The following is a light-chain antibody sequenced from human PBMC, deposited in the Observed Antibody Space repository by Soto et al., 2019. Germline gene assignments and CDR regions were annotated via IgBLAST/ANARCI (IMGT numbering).Light chain of an antibody. Sequence: EIGVTQPPGTRSFYRGERANLSCRASKSVRSNYLAWYQQKPGQAPRLLIYGASSRAPGIPDRFSGSGSGTDFTLTISRLEPEDFPVYYCEQYCTSPTFAQGTRLEIK. V-gene: IGKV3-20*01. CDR1: KSVRSNY. J-gene: IGKJ5*01. CDR2: GAS. CDR3: EQYCTSPT.